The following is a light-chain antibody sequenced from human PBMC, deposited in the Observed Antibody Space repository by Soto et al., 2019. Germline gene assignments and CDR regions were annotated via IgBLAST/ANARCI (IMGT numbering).Light chain of an antibody. J-gene: IGLJ1*01. CDR2: GNS. CDR1: SSNIGAGYD. CDR3: QYYASSLSGYV. V-gene: IGLV1-40*01. Sequence: SFLRPPSSVSGTRGQRVAISCTGSSSNIGAGYDVHWYQQLPGTAPKLLIYGNSNRPSGVPDRFSGSKSGTSASLAITGIQAEDEADYYCQYYASSLSGYVFGTGTKLTVL.